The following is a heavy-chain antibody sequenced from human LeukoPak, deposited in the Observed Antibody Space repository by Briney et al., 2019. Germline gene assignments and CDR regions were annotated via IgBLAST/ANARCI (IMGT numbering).Heavy chain of an antibody. CDR2: ISAGSSTI. J-gene: IGHJ3*02. Sequence: AGSLTLSCAAAEFRSSTYCMNCVRQAPGKGLEWISYISAGSSTIYYADSVKGRFTISRDNSKNTLYLQMGSLRAEDMAVYYGARENPPHGAFDIWGQGTMVTVSS. CDR3: ARENPPHGAFDI. V-gene: IGHV3-48*01. CDR1: EFRSSTYC.